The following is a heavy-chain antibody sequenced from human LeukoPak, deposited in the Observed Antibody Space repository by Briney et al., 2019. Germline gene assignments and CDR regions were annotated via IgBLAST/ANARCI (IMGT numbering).Heavy chain of an antibody. CDR1: GYTFTSYG. Sequence: ASVKVSCKASGYTFTSYGISWVRQAPGQGLEWMGWISAYNGNTNYAQKLQGRVTMTTDTSTSTAYMELRSLRSDDTAVYYCARDNPGENYYYYYGMDVWGQGTTVTVSS. J-gene: IGHJ6*02. CDR2: ISAYNGNT. CDR3: ARDNPGENYYYYYGMDV. V-gene: IGHV1-18*01. D-gene: IGHD3-10*01.